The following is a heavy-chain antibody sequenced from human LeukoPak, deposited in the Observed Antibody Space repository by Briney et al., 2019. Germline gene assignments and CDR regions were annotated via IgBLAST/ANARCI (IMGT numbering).Heavy chain of an antibody. CDR1: GGSINNYY. CDR3: ARGRYCSADICSGGDAFDI. D-gene: IGHD2-15*01. Sequence: SETLSLTCTVSGGSINNYYWSWIRQPAGKGLEWIGRIYTRGSTNYNPSLKSQVTISVDTSKNQFSLKLSSVTAADTAVYYCARGRYCSADICSGGDAFDIWGQGTMVSVSS. J-gene: IGHJ3*02. CDR2: IYTRGST. V-gene: IGHV4-4*07.